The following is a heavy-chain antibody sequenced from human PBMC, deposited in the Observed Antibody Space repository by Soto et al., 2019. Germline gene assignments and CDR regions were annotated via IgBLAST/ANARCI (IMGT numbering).Heavy chain of an antibody. D-gene: IGHD2-8*01. V-gene: IGHV1-69*13. CDR2: IIPIFGTA. CDR1: GGTFSSYA. Sequence: SVKVSCKASGGTFSSYAISWVRQAPGQGLEWMGGIIPIFGTANYAQKFQGRVTITADESTSTAYMELSSLRSEDTAVYYCATYPVTWSPNRDYYYGMDVWGQGTTVTVSS. J-gene: IGHJ6*02. CDR3: ATYPVTWSPNRDYYYGMDV.